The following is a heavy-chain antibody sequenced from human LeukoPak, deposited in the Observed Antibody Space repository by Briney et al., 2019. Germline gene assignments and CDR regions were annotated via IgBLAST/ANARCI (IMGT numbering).Heavy chain of an antibody. CDR1: GVSISSGSNY. CDR2: IYYSGST. D-gene: IGHD1-26*01. Sequence: PSETLSLTCRVSGVSISSGSNYWSWIRQPPGKGLEWIGYIYYSGSTNYNPSLKSRVTISVDTSKNQFSLKLSSVTAADTAVYYCARDSGSYWGQGTLVTVSS. CDR3: ARDSGSY. V-gene: IGHV4-61*01. J-gene: IGHJ4*02.